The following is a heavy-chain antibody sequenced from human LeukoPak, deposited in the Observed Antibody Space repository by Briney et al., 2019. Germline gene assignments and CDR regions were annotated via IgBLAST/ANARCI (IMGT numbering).Heavy chain of an antibody. D-gene: IGHD3-16*02. CDR2: ISAYNGNT. CDR1: GYTFTSYG. J-gene: IGHJ4*02. V-gene: IGHV1-18*01. Sequence: ASVKVSCKASGYTFTSYGISWVRQAPGQGLEWMGWISAYNGNTNYAQKLQGRVTMTTDTSTSTAYMELRRLRSDDTAVYYCARDYYDYVWGSYRYDLLTDYWGQGTLVTVSS. CDR3: ARDYYDYVWGSYRYDLLTDY.